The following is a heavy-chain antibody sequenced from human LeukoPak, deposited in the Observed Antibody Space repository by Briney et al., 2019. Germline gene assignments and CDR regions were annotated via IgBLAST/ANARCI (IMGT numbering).Heavy chain of an antibody. CDR3: AREDRYCTNGVCSGGYYYYYMDV. D-gene: IGHD2-8*01. Sequence: SVKVSCKASGYTFTSYGINWVRQAPGQGLEWMGGIIPIFGTANYAQKFQGRVTITADESTSTAYMELSSLRSEDTAVYYCAREDRYCTNGVCSGGYYYYYMDVWGKGTTVTVSS. CDR1: GYTFTSYG. CDR2: IIPIFGTA. J-gene: IGHJ6*03. V-gene: IGHV1-69*13.